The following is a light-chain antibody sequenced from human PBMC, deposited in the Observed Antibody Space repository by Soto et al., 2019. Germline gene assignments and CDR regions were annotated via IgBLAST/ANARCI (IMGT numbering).Light chain of an antibody. Sequence: EIVMTQSPGTLSLSPGERATLSCRASQSVSSSYLAWYQQKPGQAPRLLIYGASTRATGIPDRFSGSGSGTDFTLTISSLQSEDFAVYFCQQYNNWRSYTFGQGTKVDNK. CDR1: QSVSSSY. V-gene: IGKV3-15*01. CDR3: QQYNNWRSYT. J-gene: IGKJ2*01. CDR2: GAS.